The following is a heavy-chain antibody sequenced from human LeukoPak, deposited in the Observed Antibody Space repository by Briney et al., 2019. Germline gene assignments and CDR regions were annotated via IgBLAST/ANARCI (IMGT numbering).Heavy chain of an antibody. V-gene: IGHV1-69*04. CDR1: GYTFTSYA. CDR2: IIPILGIA. D-gene: IGHD6-19*01. CDR3: ARSIGLAVPDY. Sequence: SVKVSCKASGYTFTSYAISWVRQAPGQGLEWMGRIIPILGIANYAQKFQGRVTITADKSTSTAYMELSSLRSEDTAVYYCARSIGLAVPDYWGQGTLVTVSS. J-gene: IGHJ4*02.